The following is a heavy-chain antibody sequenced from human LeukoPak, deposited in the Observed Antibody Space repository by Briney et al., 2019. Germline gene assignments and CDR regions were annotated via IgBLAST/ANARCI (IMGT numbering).Heavy chain of an antibody. CDR3: ARVNTYYYGSGVSRAFHM. J-gene: IGHJ3*02. D-gene: IGHD3-10*01. CDR2: MNPNSGNT. V-gene: IGHV1-8*01. CDR1: GYTFTSYD. Sequence: ASVKISCKASGYTFTSYDINWVRQATGQGLEWMGWMNPNSGNTGYAQKFQGSVTMTRNTSTATAYMELSSLKSEDTAVYYCARVNTYYYGSGVSRAFHMWGQGTMVTVSS.